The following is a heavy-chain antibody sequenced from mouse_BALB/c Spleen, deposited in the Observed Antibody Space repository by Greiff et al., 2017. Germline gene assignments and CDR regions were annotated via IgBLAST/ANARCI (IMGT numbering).Heavy chain of an antibody. CDR3: ARGGIYYAMDY. J-gene: IGHJ4*01. CDR2: IRNKANGYTT. Sequence: EVKLMESGGGLVQPGGSLRLSCATSGFTFTAYYMSWVRQPPGKALEWLGFIRNKANGYTTEYSASVKGRFTISRDNSQSILYLQMNTLRAEDSATYYCARGGIYYAMDYWGQGTSVTVSS. CDR1: GFTFTAYY. V-gene: IGHV7-3*02.